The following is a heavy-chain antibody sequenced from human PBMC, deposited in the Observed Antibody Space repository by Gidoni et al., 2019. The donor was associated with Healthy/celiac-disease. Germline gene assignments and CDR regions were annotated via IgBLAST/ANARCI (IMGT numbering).Heavy chain of an antibody. CDR2: INPSSGGT. CDR1: GYTFTGYY. Sequence: QVQLVQSGAEVKKPGASVKVSCKASGYTFTGYYMHWVRQAPGQGLEWMGWINPSSGGTNYAQKFQGRVTMTRDTSISTAYMELSRLRSDDTAVYYCARGPQAILRYFDWLKCFFDYWGQGTLVTVSS. CDR3: ARGPQAILRYFDWLKCFFDY. D-gene: IGHD3-9*01. J-gene: IGHJ4*02. V-gene: IGHV1-2*02.